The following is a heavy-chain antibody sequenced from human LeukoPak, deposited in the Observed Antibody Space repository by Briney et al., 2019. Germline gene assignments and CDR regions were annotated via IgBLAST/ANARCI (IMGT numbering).Heavy chain of an antibody. CDR2: IRYDGSIK. V-gene: IGHV3-30*02. CDR1: GFTFSTYG. D-gene: IGHD7-27*01. J-gene: IGHJ4*02. CDR3: TTIPWELGIQFDY. Sequence: GGSLRLSCAASGFTFSTYGMHWVRQAPGKGLEWVAFIRYDGSIKYYVDSVKGRFTISRDNSKNTLYLEMNSLRAEDTAVYYCTTIPWELGIQFDYWGQGTLVTVSS.